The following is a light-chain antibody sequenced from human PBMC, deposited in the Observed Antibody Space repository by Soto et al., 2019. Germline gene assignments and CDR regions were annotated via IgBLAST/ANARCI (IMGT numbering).Light chain of an antibody. CDR2: EVS. V-gene: IGLV2-14*01. J-gene: IGLJ2*01. Sequence: QSALTQPASVSGSPGQSITISCTGNSSDVGGYNYVSWYQQHPGKAPKLMICEVSNRPSGVSNRFSGSKSGNTASLTISGLQPDDEADYYCSSFTTSSTVVFGGGTKLTVL. CDR1: SSDVGGYNY. CDR3: SSFTTSSTVV.